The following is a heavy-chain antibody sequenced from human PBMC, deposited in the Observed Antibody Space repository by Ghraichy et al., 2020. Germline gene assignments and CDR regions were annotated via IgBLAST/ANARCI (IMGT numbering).Heavy chain of an antibody. CDR1: SGSVSNGDHY. J-gene: IGHJ4*02. Sequence: SQTLSLTCTVSSGSVSNGDHYWSWIRQPPGKALEWIGHLYDIGSIIYNPSLRSRVSISVDTSKNQFSLKLNFVGAADTAIYYCARGRGYGYGIDYWGQGILVTVSS. CDR3: ARGRGYGYGIDY. V-gene: IGHV4-61*08. CDR2: LYDIGSI. D-gene: IGHD5-18*01.